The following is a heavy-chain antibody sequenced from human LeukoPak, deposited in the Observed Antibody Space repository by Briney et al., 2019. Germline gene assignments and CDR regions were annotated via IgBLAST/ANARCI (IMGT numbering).Heavy chain of an antibody. V-gene: IGHV3-7*01. CDR3: ARVGYCSSTSCHGFED. J-gene: IGHJ4*02. Sequence: SGGPLRLSCAASVFTFSIYWMSGVRRAPGKGLEWVANIKQEGSEKYYVDSVKARFTISRDNAKNSLYLQMNSLRAEDTAVYYCARVGYCSSTSCHGFEDWGQGTLVTVSS. D-gene: IGHD2-2*01. CDR1: VFTFSIYW. CDR2: IKQEGSEK.